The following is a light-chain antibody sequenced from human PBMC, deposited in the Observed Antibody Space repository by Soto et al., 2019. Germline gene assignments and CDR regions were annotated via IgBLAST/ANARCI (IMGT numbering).Light chain of an antibody. V-gene: IGKV3-20*01. CDR3: QRYGSSSLS. CDR2: GAS. CDR1: QSLSSTY. Sequence: EIVLTQSPGTLSLSPGERATLFCRASQSLSSTYLAWYQQRPGQAPRLLIFGASNRATGIPDRFRGSGSGTDFTLTISRLEPGDFAVYYCQRYGSSSLSFGGGTKVDIQ. J-gene: IGKJ4*01.